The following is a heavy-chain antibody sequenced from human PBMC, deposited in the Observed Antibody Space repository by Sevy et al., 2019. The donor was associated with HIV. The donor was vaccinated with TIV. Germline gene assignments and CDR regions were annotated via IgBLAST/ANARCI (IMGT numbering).Heavy chain of an antibody. J-gene: IGHJ4*02. Sequence: SETLSLTCSVSGSSISSGNWWSWVRQPPEKGLEWIGEIYHSGCTTYNPSLKSRVTISVDKSKNQFSLKLSSVTAADTAVYYCARGLYYYDSSVSFWGQGSLVTVSS. CDR3: ARGLYYYDSSVSF. CDR1: GSSISSGNW. CDR2: IYHSGCT. V-gene: IGHV4-4*02. D-gene: IGHD3-22*01.